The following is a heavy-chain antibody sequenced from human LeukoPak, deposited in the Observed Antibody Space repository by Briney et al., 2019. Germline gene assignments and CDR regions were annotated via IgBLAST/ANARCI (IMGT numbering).Heavy chain of an antibody. CDR1: GYTFTSYG. D-gene: IGHD1-26*01. Sequence: ASVKVSCKASGYTFTSYGISWLRQAPGQGLEWMGWISAYNGNTNYAQKLQGRVTMTTDTSTSTAYMELRSLRSDDTAVYYCAREVGAPASDAFDIWGQGTMVTVSS. V-gene: IGHV1-18*01. CDR2: ISAYNGNT. J-gene: IGHJ3*02. CDR3: AREVGAPASDAFDI.